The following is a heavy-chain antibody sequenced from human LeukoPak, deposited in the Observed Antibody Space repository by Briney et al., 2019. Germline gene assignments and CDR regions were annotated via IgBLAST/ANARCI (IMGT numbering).Heavy chain of an antibody. CDR2: FDPSGNT. Sequence: PSETLSLTCTVSAYSVTSDYFWGWIRQPPGKGLEWIGNFDPSGNTYYTPSLKSRATISLDTSKKDFSLKLTSVTAADTAIYYCATVRASHYGDWFFDYWGQGTLVTVSS. CDR1: AYSVTSDYF. CDR3: ATVRASHYGDWFFDY. V-gene: IGHV4-38-2*02. D-gene: IGHD4-17*01. J-gene: IGHJ4*02.